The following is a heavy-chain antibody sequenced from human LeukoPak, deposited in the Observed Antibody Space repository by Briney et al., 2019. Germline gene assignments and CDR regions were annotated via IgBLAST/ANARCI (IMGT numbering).Heavy chain of an antibody. V-gene: IGHV5-51*01. Sequence: GESLKISCKGSGYSFTNYWIGWVRQMPGKGLEWMGITDPRDSDTRYSPSFQGQVTFSVDKSISTAYLQRSSLKASDTAMYFCARHQAAITTRYFDLWGRGTLVTVSS. J-gene: IGHJ2*01. D-gene: IGHD3-22*01. CDR3: ARHQAAITTRYFDL. CDR2: TDPRDSDT. CDR1: GYSFTNYW.